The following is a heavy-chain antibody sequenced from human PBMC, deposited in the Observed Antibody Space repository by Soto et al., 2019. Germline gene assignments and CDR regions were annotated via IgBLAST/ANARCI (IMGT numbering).Heavy chain of an antibody. D-gene: IGHD3-22*01. CDR1: GFSLSTSGMC. J-gene: IGHJ3*02. CDR3: ARMKCYYDSSGYWSNDAFDI. V-gene: IGHV2-70*01. Sequence: SGPTLVNPTQTLTLTCTFSGFSLSTSGMCVSWIRQPPGKALEWLALIDWDDDKYYSTSLKTRLTISKDTSKNQGVLTMTNMDPEDTATYYCARMKCYYDSSGYWSNDAFDIWGQGTMVTVSS. CDR2: IDWDDDK.